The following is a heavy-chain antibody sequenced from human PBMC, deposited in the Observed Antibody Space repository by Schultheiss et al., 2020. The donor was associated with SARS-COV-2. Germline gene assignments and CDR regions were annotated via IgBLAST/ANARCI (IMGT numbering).Heavy chain of an antibody. CDR2: INHSGST. CDR1: GGSFSGYY. Sequence: SETLSLTCAVYGGSFSGYYWSWIRQPPGKGLEWIGEINHSGSTYYNPSLKSLVTISVDTSKNQFSLRLNSVTAADTAVYYCARAARQLGKVNWFDPWGQGTLVTVSS. D-gene: IGHD6-13*01. J-gene: IGHJ5*02. V-gene: IGHV4-34*01. CDR3: ARAARQLGKVNWFDP.